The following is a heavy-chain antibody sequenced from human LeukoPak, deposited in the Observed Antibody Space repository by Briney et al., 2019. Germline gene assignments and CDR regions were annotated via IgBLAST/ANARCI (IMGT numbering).Heavy chain of an antibody. CDR3: ARGGSGGTLDY. J-gene: IGHJ4*02. V-gene: IGHV3-74*01. Sequence: PGGSLRLSCAASGFSFSSYSINWVRQAPGKGLVWVSRINNDGGNTIYADSVKGRFTISRDNAKNTVYLQMNSLRGEDTAVYYCARGGSGGTLDYWGQGTLVTVSS. CDR1: GFSFSSYS. D-gene: IGHD1-7*01. CDR2: INNDGGNT.